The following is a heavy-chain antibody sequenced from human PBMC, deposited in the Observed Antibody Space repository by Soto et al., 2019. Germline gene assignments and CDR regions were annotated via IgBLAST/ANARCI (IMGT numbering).Heavy chain of an antibody. CDR1: GFTFSSYS. V-gene: IGHV3-30*18. Sequence: QVQLVESGGGVVQPGRSLRLSCAASGFTFSSYSMHWVRQAPGKGLEWVAVISYDGSNKYYADSVKGRFTISRDNSKNTLYLQMNSLRAEDTAVYYCAKDVGDIVVVPAAGNNWFDPWGQGTLVTVSS. CDR3: AKDVGDIVVVPAAGNNWFDP. J-gene: IGHJ5*02. CDR2: ISYDGSNK. D-gene: IGHD2-2*01.